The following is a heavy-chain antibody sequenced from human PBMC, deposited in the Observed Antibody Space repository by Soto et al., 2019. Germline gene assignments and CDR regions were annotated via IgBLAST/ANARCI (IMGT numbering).Heavy chain of an antibody. CDR1: GGSISSGGYY. CDR2: IYYSGST. J-gene: IGHJ4*02. V-gene: IGHV4-31*03. Sequence: PSETLSLTCTVSGGSISSGGYYWSWIRQHPGKGLEWIGYIYYSGSTYYNPSLKSRVTISVDTSKNQFSLKLSSVTAADTAVYYCARASGIAVAGRPPLYYFDYWGQGTLVTVSS. CDR3: ARASGIAVAGRPPLYYFDY. D-gene: IGHD6-19*01.